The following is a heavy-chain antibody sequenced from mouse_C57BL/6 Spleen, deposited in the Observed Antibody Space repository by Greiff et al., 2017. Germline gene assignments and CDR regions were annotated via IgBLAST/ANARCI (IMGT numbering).Heavy chain of an antibody. CDR3: ARDYYYGSSHYYYAMDY. D-gene: IGHD1-1*01. CDR2: IDPANGNT. Sequence: VQLQQSVAELVRPGASVKLSCTASGFNIKNTYMHWVKQRPEQGLEWIGRIDPANGNTKYAPKFQGKATITADTSSNTAYLQLSSLTSEDTAIYYCARDYYYGSSHYYYAMDYWGQGTSVTVSS. CDR1: GFNIKNTY. V-gene: IGHV14-3*01. J-gene: IGHJ4*01.